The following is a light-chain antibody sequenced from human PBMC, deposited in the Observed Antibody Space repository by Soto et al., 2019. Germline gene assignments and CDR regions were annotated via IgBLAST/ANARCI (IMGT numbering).Light chain of an antibody. Sequence: QSVLTQPPSASGTPGQRVTISCSGTSSNIGSNTVDWYQQLPGMAPKILVYSNNQRPSGVPDRFSGSKSGTSASLAISGLQSEDEADYYCAAWDDSLYGWVFGAGTKLTVL. V-gene: IGLV1-44*01. J-gene: IGLJ3*02. CDR1: SSNIGSNT. CDR2: SNN. CDR3: AAWDDSLYGWV.